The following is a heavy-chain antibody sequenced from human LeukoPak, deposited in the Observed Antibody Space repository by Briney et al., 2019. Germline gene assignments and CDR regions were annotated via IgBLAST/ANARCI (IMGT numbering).Heavy chain of an antibody. V-gene: IGHV4-39*01. CDR1: GGSISSSSYY. Sequence: ASETLSLTCTASGGSISSSSYYWGWIRQPPGKGLEWIGSIYYSGSTYYNPSLKSRVTISVDTSKNQFSLKLSSVTAADTAVYYCARIMAGSFDYWGQGTLVTVSS. D-gene: IGHD6-19*01. CDR2: IYYSGST. J-gene: IGHJ4*02. CDR3: ARIMAGSFDY.